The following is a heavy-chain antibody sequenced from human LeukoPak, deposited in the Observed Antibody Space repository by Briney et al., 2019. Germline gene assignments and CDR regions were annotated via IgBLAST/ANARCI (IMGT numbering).Heavy chain of an antibody. V-gene: IGHV3-20*04. D-gene: IGHD3-3*01. J-gene: IGHJ4*02. CDR2: INWDGGNT. Sequence: GGSLRFSCAASGFTFDDYGMGWVAQGPGKGLKWGSGINWDGGNTGYADSVKGRFTISRDNAKNSLYLQMNSLRAEDTALYYCARDQSGYYDSLAFDYWGQGTLVTVSS. CDR1: GFTFDDYG. CDR3: ARDQSGYYDSLAFDY.